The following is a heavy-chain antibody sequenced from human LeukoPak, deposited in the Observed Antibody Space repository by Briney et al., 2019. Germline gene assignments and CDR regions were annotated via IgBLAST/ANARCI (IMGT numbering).Heavy chain of an antibody. J-gene: IGHJ5*02. D-gene: IGHD3-22*01. V-gene: IGHV3-48*01. Sequence: PGGSLRLSCAASGFTFSSYSMNWARQAPGEGLEWVSYIGTSSSTIYYADSVKGRSTISRDTAKNSLYLQMNSLRAEDTAVYYCARTYYDSTEGDNWFDPWGQGTLVTVSS. CDR3: ARTYYDSTEGDNWFDP. CDR1: GFTFSSYS. CDR2: IGTSSSTI.